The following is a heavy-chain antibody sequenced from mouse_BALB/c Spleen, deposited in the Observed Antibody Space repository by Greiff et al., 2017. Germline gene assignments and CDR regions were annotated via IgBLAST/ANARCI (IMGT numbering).Heavy chain of an antibody. CDR2: ISSGSSTI. J-gene: IGHJ3*01. CDR3: ARLNWDVGAY. V-gene: IGHV5-17*02. D-gene: IGHD4-1*01. Sequence: EVKLVDSGGGLVQPGGSRKLSCAASGFTFSSFGMHWVRQAPEKGLEWVAYISSGSSTIYYADTVKGRFTISRDNPKNTLFLQMTSLRSEDTAMYYCARLNWDVGAYWGQGTLVTVSA. CDR1: GFTFSSFG.